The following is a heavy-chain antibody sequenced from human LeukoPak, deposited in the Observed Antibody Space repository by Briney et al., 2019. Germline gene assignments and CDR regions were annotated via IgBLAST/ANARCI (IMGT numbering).Heavy chain of an antibody. V-gene: IGHV3-23*01. J-gene: IGHJ6*02. CDR1: GVTVDSKT. Sequence: GGSLRLSCAVSGVTVDSKTMTWVRQAPGKGLEWVAGVGGRTVTSYYADSVKGRFIISRDTCQNSLYLQMNRLRAEDTATYFXXXXXXDCFSNFYYGMDVWGLGTTVTVSS. CDR2: VGGRTVTS. D-gene: IGHD2-21*02. CDR3: XXXXXDCFSNFYYGMDV.